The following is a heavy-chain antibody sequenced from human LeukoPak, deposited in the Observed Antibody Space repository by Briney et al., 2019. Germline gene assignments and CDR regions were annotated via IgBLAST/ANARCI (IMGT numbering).Heavy chain of an antibody. J-gene: IGHJ6*03. D-gene: IGHD2-2*01. CDR1: GYTFTSYG. V-gene: IGHV1-18*01. Sequence: ASVKVSCKASGYTFTSYGISWVRQAPGQGLEWMGWISAYNGNTNYAQKLQGRVTMTTDTSTSTAYMELSSLRSEDTAVYYCATSDLPAAIGHYYYYMDVWGKGTTVTVSS. CDR3: ATSDLPAAIGHYYYYMDV. CDR2: ISAYNGNT.